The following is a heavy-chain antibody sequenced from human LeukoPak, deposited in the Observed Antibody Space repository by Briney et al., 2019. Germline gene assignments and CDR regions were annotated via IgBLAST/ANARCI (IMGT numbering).Heavy chain of an antibody. D-gene: IGHD3-10*01. Sequence: PSETLSLTCAVYGGSFSGYYWSWIRQPPGKGLEWIGEINHSGSTNYNPSLKGRVTISVDTSKNQFSLKLSSVTAADTAVYYCARNSFSYGFDYWGQGTLVTVSS. CDR3: ARNSFSYGFDY. CDR1: GGSFSGYY. J-gene: IGHJ4*02. CDR2: INHSGST. V-gene: IGHV4-34*01.